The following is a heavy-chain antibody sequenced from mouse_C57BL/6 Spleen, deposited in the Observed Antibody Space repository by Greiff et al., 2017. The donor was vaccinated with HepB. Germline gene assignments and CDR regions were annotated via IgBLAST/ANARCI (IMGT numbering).Heavy chain of an antibody. J-gene: IGHJ4*01. CDR3: ARLDYGSSYGAMDY. D-gene: IGHD1-1*01. CDR1: GYTFTSYG. V-gene: IGHV1-81*01. CDR2: IYPRSGNT. Sequence: VQLQQSGAELARPGASVKLSCKASGYTFTSYGISWVKQRTGQGLEWIGEIYPRSGNTYYNEKFKGKATLTADKSSSTAYMELRSLTSEDSAVYFCARLDYGSSYGAMDYWGQGTSVTVSS.